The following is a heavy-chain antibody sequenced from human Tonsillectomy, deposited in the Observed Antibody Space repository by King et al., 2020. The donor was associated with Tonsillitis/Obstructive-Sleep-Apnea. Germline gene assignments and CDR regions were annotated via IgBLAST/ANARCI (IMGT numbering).Heavy chain of an antibody. CDR3: AGDSIYFWRRPINWFHP. V-gene: IGHV7-4-1*02. J-gene: IGHJ5*02. CDR1: GYTFTSFP. CDR2: INTNTGNP. Sequence: VQLVESGSELKKPGASVKVSCKASGYTFTSFPMNWVRQAPGKGLEWRGGINTNTGNPRYAQGLTGGFVFSLATSISTTYLQISSLPAEATAVYYCAGDSIYFWRRPINWFHPCGLGPLVTVPS. D-gene: IGHD3-3*01.